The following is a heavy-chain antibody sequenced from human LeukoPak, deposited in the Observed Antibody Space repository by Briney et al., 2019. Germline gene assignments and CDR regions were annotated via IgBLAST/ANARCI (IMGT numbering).Heavy chain of an antibody. CDR2: IRSSGTSI. V-gene: IGHV3-11*01. Sequence: PGGSLRLSCAASGFTFSDYYMSWIRQAPGKGLEWVSSIRSSGTSIYYADSVKGRFTISRDNAKNSLYLQMNSLGAEDTAVYYCARGNSGWYYFDYWGQGTLVTVSS. D-gene: IGHD6-19*01. CDR3: ARGNSGWYYFDY. CDR1: GFTFSDYY. J-gene: IGHJ4*02.